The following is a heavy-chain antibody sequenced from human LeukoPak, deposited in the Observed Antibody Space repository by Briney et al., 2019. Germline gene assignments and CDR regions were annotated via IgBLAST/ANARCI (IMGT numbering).Heavy chain of an antibody. D-gene: IGHD3-22*01. CDR3: GRGPYDSSVYYSKLFDY. V-gene: IGHV4-34*01. CDR1: GVSSSGYY. J-gene: IGHJ4*03. Sequence: SQTLSLTCAVYGVSSSGYYWSWIGQPPGKGLKWSGGINHTGSTNSNPSLNSRVTVSVDTCKNQFSLNLSSVTAADTPAYQCGRGPYDSSVYYSKLFDYSGHGTLVTVSS. CDR2: INHTGST.